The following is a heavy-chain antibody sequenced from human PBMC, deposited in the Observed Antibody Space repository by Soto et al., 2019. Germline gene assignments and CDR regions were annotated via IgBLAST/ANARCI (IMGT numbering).Heavy chain of an antibody. CDR1: GGSISSYY. Sequence: PSETLSLTCTVSGGSISSYYWCWIRQPPGKGLEWIGYIYYSGITNYNPSLKSRVTISVDTSKNQFSLKLSSVTAADTAVYYCARRWGRTFDYWGQGTPVTVSS. J-gene: IGHJ4*02. V-gene: IGHV4-59*08. CDR2: IYYSGIT. D-gene: IGHD7-27*01. CDR3: ARRWGRTFDY.